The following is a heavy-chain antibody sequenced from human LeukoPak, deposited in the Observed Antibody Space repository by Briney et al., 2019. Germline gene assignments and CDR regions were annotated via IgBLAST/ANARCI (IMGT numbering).Heavy chain of an antibody. D-gene: IGHD2-15*01. CDR3: ARDGFHCSGGSCFYYYYYYMDV. J-gene: IGHJ6*03. CDR2: IYTSGST. V-gene: IGHV4-61*02. CDR1: GGSISSGSYY. Sequence: PSETLSLTCTVSGGSISSGSYYWSWIRQPAGKGLEWIGRIYTSGSTNYNPSLKSRVTMSVDTSKNQFSLKLSSVTAADTAVYYCARDGFHCSGGSCFYYYYYYMDVWGKGTTVTVSS.